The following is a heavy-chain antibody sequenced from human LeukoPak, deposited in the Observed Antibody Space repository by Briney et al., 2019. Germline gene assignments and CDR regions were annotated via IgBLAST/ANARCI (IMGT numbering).Heavy chain of an antibody. CDR1: GYTFTGYY. CDR3: ARLSYYDILTGYYKGHSLFDY. D-gene: IGHD3-9*01. J-gene: IGHJ4*02. CDR2: IIPMFNVG. Sequence: SVTVSCTASGYTFTGYYMHWVRQAPGQGLEWMGGIIPMFNVGHYAQKFQGRGTITADESTNTAYMELSSLRSEDTAVYYCARLSYYDILTGYYKGHSLFDYWGQGTLVTVSS. V-gene: IGHV1-69*13.